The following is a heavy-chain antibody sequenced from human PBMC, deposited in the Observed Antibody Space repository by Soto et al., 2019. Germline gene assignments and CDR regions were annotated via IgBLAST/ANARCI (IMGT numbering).Heavy chain of an antibody. CDR3: ARVGDSSGYYQAIDY. CDR2: IYYSGST. D-gene: IGHD3-22*01. CDR1: GGSISSYY. J-gene: IGHJ4*02. V-gene: IGHV4-59*01. Sequence: SETLSLTCTVSGGSISSYYWSWIRQPPGKGLEWIGYIYYSGSTNYNPSLKSRVTISVDTSKNQFSLKLSSVTAADTAVYYCARVGDSSGYYQAIDYWGQGTLVTVYS.